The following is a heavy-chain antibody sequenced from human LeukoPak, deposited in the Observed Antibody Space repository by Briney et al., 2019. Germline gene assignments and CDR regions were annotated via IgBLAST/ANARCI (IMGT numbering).Heavy chain of an antibody. J-gene: IGHJ1*01. CDR2: ISAYNGNT. V-gene: IGHV1-18*01. CDR3: ARDPYPITMIVDPAGYLQH. D-gene: IGHD3-22*01. CDR1: GYTFTSYG. Sequence: ASVKVSCKASGYTFTSYGISWVRQAPGQGLEWMGWISAYNGNTNYAQKLQGRVTMTTDTSTSTAYMELRSLRSDDTAVYYCARDPYPITMIVDPAGYLQHWGQGTLVTVSS.